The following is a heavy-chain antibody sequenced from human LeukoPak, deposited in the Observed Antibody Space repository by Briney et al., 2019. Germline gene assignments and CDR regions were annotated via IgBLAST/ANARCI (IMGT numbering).Heavy chain of an antibody. V-gene: IGHV3-33*01. Sequence: GGSLRLSCAASGFTFSSYGMHWVRQAPGQGLEWVAVIWFDGSNKYYADSVKGRFTISRDNSKNTLYLQMNSLSAEDTAVYYCARGKEQQLYAFDIWGQGTMVTVSS. CDR1: GFTFSSYG. CDR3: ARGKEQQLYAFDI. D-gene: IGHD6-13*01. J-gene: IGHJ3*02. CDR2: IWFDGSNK.